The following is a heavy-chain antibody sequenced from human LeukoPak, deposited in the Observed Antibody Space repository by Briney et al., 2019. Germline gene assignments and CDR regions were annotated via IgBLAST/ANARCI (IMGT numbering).Heavy chain of an antibody. Sequence: ASVKVSCKASGYTFTGYYMHWVRQAPGQGLEWMGWINPNSGGTNYAQKFQGRVTMTRDTSTSTAYMELSRLRSDDTAVYYCARGSGHRPPNDYWGQGTLVTVSS. CDR2: INPNSGGT. CDR1: GYTFTGYY. V-gene: IGHV1-2*02. J-gene: IGHJ4*02. D-gene: IGHD6-19*01. CDR3: ARGSGHRPPNDY.